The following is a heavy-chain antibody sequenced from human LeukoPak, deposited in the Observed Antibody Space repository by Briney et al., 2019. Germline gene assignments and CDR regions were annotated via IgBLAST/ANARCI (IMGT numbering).Heavy chain of an antibody. V-gene: IGHV4-34*01. J-gene: IGHJ5*02. CDR2: INHSGST. D-gene: IGHD3-22*01. CDR3: ARTSIYYDSSGYRS. Sequence: PSETLSLTCAVYGGSFSGYYWSWFRQPPGKGLEWIGEINHSGSTNYNPSLKSRVTISVDTSKNQFSLKLSSVTAADTAVYYCARTSIYYDSSGYRSWGQRTLVTVSS. CDR1: GGSFSGYY.